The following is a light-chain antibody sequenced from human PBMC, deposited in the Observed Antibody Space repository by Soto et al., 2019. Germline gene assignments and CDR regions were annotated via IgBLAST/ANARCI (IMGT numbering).Light chain of an antibody. CDR2: GTS. CDR3: QQRSSWPPA. J-gene: IGKJ5*01. CDR1: QSLSSIN. V-gene: IGKV3D-20*02. Sequence: EIVLTQSPATLSXXPXXXXXLXXRASQSLSSINLAWFQQKPGQAPRLLIYGTSSRATGIPDRFSGSGSGTDFTLTISSLEPEDFAVYYCQQRSSWPPAFGQGTRLENK.